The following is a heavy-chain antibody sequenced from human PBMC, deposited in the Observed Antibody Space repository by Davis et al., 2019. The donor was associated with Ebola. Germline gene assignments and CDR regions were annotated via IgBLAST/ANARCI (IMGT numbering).Heavy chain of an antibody. Sequence: GGSLRLSCAASGFTVSSNYMSWVRQAPGKGLEWVSVIYSGGSTYYADSVKGRFTISRHNSKNTLYLQMNSLRAEDTAVYYCASASTRGYYDSSGLFDYWGQGTLVTVSS. J-gene: IGHJ4*02. D-gene: IGHD3-22*01. CDR2: IYSGGST. V-gene: IGHV3-53*04. CDR3: ASASTRGYYDSSGLFDY. CDR1: GFTVSSNY.